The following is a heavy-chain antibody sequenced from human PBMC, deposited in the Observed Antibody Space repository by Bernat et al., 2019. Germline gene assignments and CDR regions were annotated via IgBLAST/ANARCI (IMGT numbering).Heavy chain of an antibody. Sequence: QVQLVQSGAEVKKPGASVKVSCKASGYTFTSYYMHWVRQAPGQGLEWMGIINPSGGSTSYAQKFLGRVTMTRDTSTSTVYMELSSLRSEDTAVYYCARPQGRGASYYYYGMDVWGQGTTVTVSS. V-gene: IGHV1-46*03. D-gene: IGHD1-26*01. J-gene: IGHJ6*02. CDR2: INPSGGST. CDR3: ARPQGRGASYYYYGMDV. CDR1: GYTFTSYY.